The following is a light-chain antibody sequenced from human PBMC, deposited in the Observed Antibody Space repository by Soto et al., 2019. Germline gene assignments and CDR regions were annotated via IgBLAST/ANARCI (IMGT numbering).Light chain of an antibody. Sequence: ESVLTPSPGTPSLYPGERATLSCRASQSVSSSYLAWYQQKPGQAPRLLIYGASSRATGIPDRFSGSGSGTDFTLTISRLEPEDFAVYYCQQYGSSRWTFGQGTKVDIK. CDR2: GAS. CDR1: QSVSSSY. V-gene: IGKV3-20*01. CDR3: QQYGSSRWT. J-gene: IGKJ1*01.